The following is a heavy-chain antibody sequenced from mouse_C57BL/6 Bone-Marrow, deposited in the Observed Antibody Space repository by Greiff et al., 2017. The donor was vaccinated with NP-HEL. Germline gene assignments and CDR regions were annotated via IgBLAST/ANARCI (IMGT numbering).Heavy chain of an antibody. CDR2: ISYDGSN. Sequence: EVQLQESGPGLVKPSQSLSLTCSVTGYSITSGYYWNWIRQFPGNKLEWMGYISYDGSNNYNPSLKNRISITRDTSKNQFFLKLNSVTTEDTATYYCARRGPIYYDYLYAMDYWGQGTSVTVSS. CDR3: ARRGPIYYDYLYAMDY. CDR1: GYSITSGYY. J-gene: IGHJ4*01. V-gene: IGHV3-6*01. D-gene: IGHD2-4*01.